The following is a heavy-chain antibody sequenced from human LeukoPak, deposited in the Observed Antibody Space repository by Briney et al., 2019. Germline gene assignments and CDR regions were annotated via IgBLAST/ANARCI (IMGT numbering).Heavy chain of an antibody. CDR1: GYSLSRGYY. Sequence: PSETLSLTCSVSGYSLSRGYYWAWIRQPPGRGLEWIGTVYHIGNTYHNPSLESRASMSVDTSTNEFSLTLKSVTAADTAVYYCARAGWIITSAIDYWGQGALVTVSS. CDR2: VYHIGNT. D-gene: IGHD3-22*01. CDR3: ARAGWIITSAIDY. J-gene: IGHJ4*02. V-gene: IGHV4-38-2*02.